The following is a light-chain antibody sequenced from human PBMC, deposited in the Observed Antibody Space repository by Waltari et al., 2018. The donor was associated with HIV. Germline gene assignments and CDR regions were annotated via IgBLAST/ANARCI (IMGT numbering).Light chain of an antibody. J-gene: IGLJ2*01. CDR3: CSYAGSESSEV. CDR1: SSNIGATNY. Sequence: HSALTQPAPVSGSPGQSITISCTGTSSNIGATNYVSCYQQHPAKAPKLIIFDVTKRPSWVSNRFSGSKSGNTASLTISGLQAEDEADYHCCSYAGSESSEVFGGGTKLTVL. CDR2: DVT. V-gene: IGLV2-23*02.